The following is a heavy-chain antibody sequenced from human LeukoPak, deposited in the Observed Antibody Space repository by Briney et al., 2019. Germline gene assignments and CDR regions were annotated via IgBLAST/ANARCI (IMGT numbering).Heavy chain of an antibody. CDR3: ARDLEGYYDSSGYPGLTDY. CDR1: GGSISRSSYY. D-gene: IGHD3-22*01. V-gene: IGHV4-39*02. J-gene: IGHJ4*02. Sequence: SETLSLTCTVSGGSISRSSYYWGWIRQPPGKGLEWIGSIYYSGSTYHNPSLKSRVTISVDTSKNQFSLKLSSVTAADTAVYYCARDLEGYYDSSGYPGLTDYWGQGTLVTVSS. CDR2: IYYSGST.